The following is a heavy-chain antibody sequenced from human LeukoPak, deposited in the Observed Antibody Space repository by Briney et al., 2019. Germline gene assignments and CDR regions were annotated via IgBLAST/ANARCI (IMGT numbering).Heavy chain of an antibody. J-gene: IGHJ5*02. V-gene: IGHV3-23*01. D-gene: IGHD1-26*01. CDR3: ASTLPGATGT. CDR1: GFTFNSNG. Sequence: GGSLRLSCAASGFTFNSNGMSWVRQAPGKGLEWVSVISASGGSTYYADSVKGRFTISRDNSKNTLYLQMNSLRAEDTAVYYCASTLPGATGTWGQGTLVTVSS. CDR2: ISASGGST.